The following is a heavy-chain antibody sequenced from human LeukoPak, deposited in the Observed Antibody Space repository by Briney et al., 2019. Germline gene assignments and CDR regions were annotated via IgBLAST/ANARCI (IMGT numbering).Heavy chain of an antibody. D-gene: IGHD5-18*01. V-gene: IGHV4-38-2*02. CDR2: IYHSGST. CDR3: ASLNYNYGRIFDF. CDR1: GYSISSGYC. J-gene: IGHJ4*02. Sequence: SETLSLTCTVSGYSISSGYCWGWIRQPPGKGLEWIGTIYHSGSTYYNPSLNSRLTISVDTSKNQFSLELNSVTAADTAVYYCASLNYNYGRIFDFWGQGTLVTVSS.